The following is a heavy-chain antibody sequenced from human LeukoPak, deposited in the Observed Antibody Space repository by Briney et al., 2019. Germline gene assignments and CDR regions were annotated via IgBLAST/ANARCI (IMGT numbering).Heavy chain of an antibody. Sequence: GGSLRLSCAASGFTFSSYAMHWVRQAPGKGLEWVAVISYDGSNKYYADSVKGRFTISRDNSKNTLYLQMNSLRARDTAVYYCATKRMVDGSGSYPHFDYWGQGTLVTVSS. CDR3: ATKRMVDGSGSYPHFDY. J-gene: IGHJ4*02. D-gene: IGHD3-10*01. CDR1: GFTFSSYA. V-gene: IGHV3-30*04. CDR2: ISYDGSNK.